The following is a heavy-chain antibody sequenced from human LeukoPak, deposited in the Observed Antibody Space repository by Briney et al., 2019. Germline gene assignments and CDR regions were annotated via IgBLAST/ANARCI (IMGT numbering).Heavy chain of an antibody. J-gene: IGHJ4*02. V-gene: IGHV3-23*01. D-gene: IGHD6-19*01. CDR2: INESGGRT. CDR1: GFTFSIYA. Sequence: PGGSLRLSCAASGFTFSIYAMRWVRQAPGKGLEWVSTINESGGRTYYADSVKGRFTISRDNSRNTLYLQMSSLTAEDTAMYYCARARPPDSSGCSDYWGQGTLVTVSS. CDR3: ARARPPDSSGCSDY.